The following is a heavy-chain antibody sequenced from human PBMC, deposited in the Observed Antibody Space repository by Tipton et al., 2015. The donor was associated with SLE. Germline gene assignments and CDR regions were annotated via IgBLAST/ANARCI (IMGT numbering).Heavy chain of an antibody. V-gene: IGHV3-7*01. CDR1: GFTFSRYW. D-gene: IGHD5-12*01. J-gene: IGHJ4*02. Sequence: GSLRLSCAASGFTFSRYWMSWVRQTPGKGLEWVANIKQDGSEKYYVDSVKGRFTISRDNAKNSLYLQMNSLRAEDTAVYFCARALRGYSGYGTAYWGQGALVTVSS. CDR2: IKQDGSEK. CDR3: ARALRGYSGYGTAY.